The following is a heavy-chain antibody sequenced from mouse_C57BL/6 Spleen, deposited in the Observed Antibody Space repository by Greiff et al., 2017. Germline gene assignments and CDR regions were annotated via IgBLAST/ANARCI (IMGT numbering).Heavy chain of an antibody. CDR2: IDPSDSYT. CDR3: ATYYDYDVGNPYFDY. CDR1: GYTFTSYW. V-gene: IGHV1-59*01. J-gene: IGHJ2*01. D-gene: IGHD2-4*01. Sequence: QVQLQQPGAELVRPGTSVKLSCKASGYTFTSYWMHWVKQRPGQGLEWIGVIDPSDSYTNYNPKFKGKATLTVDTSSSTAYMQVSSLTSEDSAVYYCATYYDYDVGNPYFDYWGQGTTLTVSS.